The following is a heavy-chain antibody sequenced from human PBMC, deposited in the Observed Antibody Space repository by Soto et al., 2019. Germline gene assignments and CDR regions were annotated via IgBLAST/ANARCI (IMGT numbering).Heavy chain of an antibody. CDR3: ARGDIVVVPAAMTPSYYYYYMDV. CDR2: MNPNSGNT. CDR1: GYTFTSYD. Sequence: ASVKVSCKASGYTFTSYDINWVRQATGRGLEWMGWMNPNSGNTGYAQKFQGRVTMTRNTSISTAYMELSSLRSEDTAVCYCARGDIVVVPAAMTPSYYYYYMDVWGKGTTVTVSS. D-gene: IGHD2-2*01. V-gene: IGHV1-8*01. J-gene: IGHJ6*03.